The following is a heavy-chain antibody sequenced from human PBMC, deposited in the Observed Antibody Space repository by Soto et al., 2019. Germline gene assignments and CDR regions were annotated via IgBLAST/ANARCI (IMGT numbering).Heavy chain of an antibody. D-gene: IGHD1-7*01. Sequence: GVSLRLSCAASGFTFSSYGMHWVRQAPGKGLEWVAVIWYDGSNKYYADSVKGRFTISRDNSKNTLYLQMNSLRAEDTAVYYCARDTTGDTVVELLLDYWGQGTLVTVSS. J-gene: IGHJ4*02. CDR3: ARDTTGDTVVELLLDY. CDR2: IWYDGSNK. V-gene: IGHV3-33*01. CDR1: GFTFSSYG.